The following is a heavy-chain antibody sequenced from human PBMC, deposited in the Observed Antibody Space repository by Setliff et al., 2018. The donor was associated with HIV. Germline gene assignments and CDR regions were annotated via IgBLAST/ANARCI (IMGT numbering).Heavy chain of an antibody. J-gene: IGHJ4*02. D-gene: IGHD3-10*01. Sequence: ASVKVSCKASGYTFTSYGMSWVRQAPGQGLEWMGWISAYNGNTHYAQKLQGRVTMTTDTSTSTAYMELRSLRSDDTAVYYWARDYYGSGSYFILDYWGPGTLVTVSS. V-gene: IGHV1-18*01. CDR2: ISAYNGNT. CDR3: ARDYYGSGSYFILDY. CDR1: GYTFTSYG.